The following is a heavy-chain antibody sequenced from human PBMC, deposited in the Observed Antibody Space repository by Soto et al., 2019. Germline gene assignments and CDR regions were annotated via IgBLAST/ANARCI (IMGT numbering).Heavy chain of an antibody. D-gene: IGHD3-22*01. CDR2: ISYDGSNK. J-gene: IGHJ4*02. CDR1: GFTFSSYG. CDR3: AKDRQDYYDSSGYTNYSDY. V-gene: IGHV3-30*18. Sequence: GGSLRLSCAASGFTFSSYGMHWVRQAPGKGLEWVAVISYDGSNKYYADSVKGRFTISRDNSKNTLYLQMNSLRVEDTAVYYCAKDRQDYYDSSGYTNYSDYWGKGTLVTVSS.